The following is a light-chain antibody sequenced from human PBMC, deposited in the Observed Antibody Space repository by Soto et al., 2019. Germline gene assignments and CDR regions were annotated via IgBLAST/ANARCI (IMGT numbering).Light chain of an antibody. J-gene: IGKJ2*01. V-gene: IGKV3-15*01. CDR2: DAS. Sequence: EIVLTQSPATLSVSPGERVTLSCRASQSVTFSLAWYQQKPGQAPRLLIYDASTRATGIPARFSGSGSGTDFTLTISRLEPEDFAVYYCQQYAGLPYTFGQGTKLEIK. CDR3: QQYAGLPYT. CDR1: QSVTFS.